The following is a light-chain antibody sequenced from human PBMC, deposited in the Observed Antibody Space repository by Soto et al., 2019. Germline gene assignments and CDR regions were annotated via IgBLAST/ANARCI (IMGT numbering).Light chain of an antibody. CDR2: AAS. Sequence: DIQLTQSPSFLSASVGDRVTITCRASQGINSYLGWYQQKPGKAPKLLIYAASTLQSGVPSRFSGSESGTELTLTISSMQPEDFATYYCQQLNDYPITFGQGTRLEIK. J-gene: IGKJ5*01. CDR1: QGINSY. V-gene: IGKV1-9*01. CDR3: QQLNDYPIT.